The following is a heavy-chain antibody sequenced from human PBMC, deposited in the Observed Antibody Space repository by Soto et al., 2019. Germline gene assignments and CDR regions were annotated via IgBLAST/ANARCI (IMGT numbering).Heavy chain of an antibody. V-gene: IGHV3-23*01. Sequence: VLLLESGGGLIQPGGSLRLSCAVSGFSSSSYAMAWVRQAPGKGLEWVSAISGSGGNTYYADSAKGRFTISRDNSKNTLYLQMNNLRVDDTAVYYCARDPNGAKVTTTGGCFDPWGQGTLVTVSS. CDR1: GFSSSSYA. J-gene: IGHJ5*02. D-gene: IGHD4-17*01. CDR2: ISGSGGNT. CDR3: ARDPNGAKVTTTGGCFDP.